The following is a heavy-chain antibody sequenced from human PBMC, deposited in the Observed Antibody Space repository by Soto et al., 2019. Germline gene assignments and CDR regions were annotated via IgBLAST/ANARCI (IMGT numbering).Heavy chain of an antibody. CDR3: TRGGRWLQSSWFDY. CDR1: GFTFGDYA. Sequence: QSGGSLRLSCTASGFTFGDYAMSWVRQAPGKGLEWVGFIRSKAYGGTTEYAASVKGRFTISRDDSKSIAYLQMNSLKTEDTAVYYCTRGGRWLQSSWFDYWGQGTLVTVSS. V-gene: IGHV3-49*04. D-gene: IGHD1-26*01. CDR2: IRSKAYGGTT. J-gene: IGHJ4*02.